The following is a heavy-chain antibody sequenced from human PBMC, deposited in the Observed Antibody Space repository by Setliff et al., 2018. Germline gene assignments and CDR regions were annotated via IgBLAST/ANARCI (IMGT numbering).Heavy chain of an antibody. CDR3: AFEYGTSKRFDP. Sequence: GASVKVSCKASGGTFSSYAISWVRQAPGQGLEWMGGIIPILGIANYAQKFQGRVTMTRDTSTSTVYMVLNNLRSEDTALYYCAFEYGTSKRFDPWGQGTLVTVSS. V-gene: IGHV1-69*10. CDR2: IIPILGIA. D-gene: IGHD3-10*01. J-gene: IGHJ5*02. CDR1: GGTFSSYA.